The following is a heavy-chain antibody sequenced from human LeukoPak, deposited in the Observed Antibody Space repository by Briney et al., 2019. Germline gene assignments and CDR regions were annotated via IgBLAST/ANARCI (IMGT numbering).Heavy chain of an antibody. CDR2: IYSGGST. Sequence: GGSLRLSCAASGFTVSSNNMSWVRQAPGKGLEWVSVIYSGGSTYYADSVKGRFTISRDNSKNTLYLQMNSLRAEDTAVYYCARAPKTRLYYGMDVWGQGTTVTVSS. J-gene: IGHJ6*02. CDR1: GFTVSSNN. V-gene: IGHV3-53*01. CDR3: ARAPKTRLYYGMDV.